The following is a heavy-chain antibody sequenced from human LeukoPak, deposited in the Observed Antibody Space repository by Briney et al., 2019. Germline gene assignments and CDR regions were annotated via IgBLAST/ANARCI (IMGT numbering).Heavy chain of an antibody. J-gene: IGHJ4*02. V-gene: IGHV3-30*02. CDR1: GFTFSSYG. CDR3: AKDRGYGNSGNFDS. D-gene: IGHD6-25*01. CDR2: IRYDGSNK. Sequence: PGGSLRLSCAASGFTFSSYGMHWVRQAPGKGLEWVAFIRYDGSNKYYADSVKGRFTISRDNSKNTLYLQMNSLRAEDTAIYYCAKDRGYGNSGNFDSWGQGTKVSVSS.